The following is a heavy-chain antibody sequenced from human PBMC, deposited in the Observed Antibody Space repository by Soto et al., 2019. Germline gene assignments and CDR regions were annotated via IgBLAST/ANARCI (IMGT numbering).Heavy chain of an antibody. CDR1: GVTFSSYA. CDR2: IIPIFGTA. D-gene: IGHD3-3*01. J-gene: IGHJ4*02. V-gene: IGHV1-69*06. Sequence: SVKVSCKASGVTFSSYAISWVRQAPGQGLEWMGGIIPIFGTANYAQKFQGRVTITADKSTSTAYMELSSLRSEDTAVYYCASTKITIFGVVTLYYFDYWGQGTLVTVSS. CDR3: ASTKITIFGVVTLYYFDY.